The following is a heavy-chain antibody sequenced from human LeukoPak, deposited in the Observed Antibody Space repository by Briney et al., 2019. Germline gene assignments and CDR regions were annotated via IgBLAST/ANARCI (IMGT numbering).Heavy chain of an antibody. J-gene: IGHJ4*02. D-gene: IGHD2-8*01. CDR1: GGSISSGGYS. Sequence: TSETLSLTCAVSGGSISSGGYSWSWIRQPPGKGLEWIGYIYHSGSTYYNPSLKSRVTISVDRSKNQFSLKLSSVTAADTAVYYCAVGYCTNGVCYTIPNYWGQGTLVTVSS. CDR2: IYHSGST. CDR3: AVGYCTNGVCYTIPNY. V-gene: IGHV4-30-2*01.